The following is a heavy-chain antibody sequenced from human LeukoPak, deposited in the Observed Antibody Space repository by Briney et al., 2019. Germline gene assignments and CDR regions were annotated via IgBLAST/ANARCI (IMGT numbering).Heavy chain of an antibody. J-gene: IGHJ4*02. Sequence: GGSLRLSCAASGFTFSSCWMNWVRQAPGKGLVWVSRIASDGSSTTYADSVKGRFSISRDNAKNTLYLQMNSLRVEDTAVYYCARGRPHGNDYWGQGTLVTVSS. CDR3: ARGRPHGNDY. D-gene: IGHD4-23*01. V-gene: IGHV3-74*01. CDR1: GFTFSSCW. CDR2: IASDGSST.